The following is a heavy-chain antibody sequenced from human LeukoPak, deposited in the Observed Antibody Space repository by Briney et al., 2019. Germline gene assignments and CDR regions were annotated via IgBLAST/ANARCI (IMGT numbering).Heavy chain of an antibody. CDR1: GFTFSSYS. D-gene: IGHD5-12*01. V-gene: IGHV3-48*04. J-gene: IGHJ4*02. CDR3: ARVMGGYSGYDYRSLFDY. Sequence: GGSLRLSCAASGFTFSSYSMNWVRQAPGKGLESVSYISSSSSTIYYADSVKGRFTISRDNAKNTLYLQMNSLRAEDTAVYYCARVMGGYSGYDYRSLFDYWGQGTLVTVSS. CDR2: ISSSSSTI.